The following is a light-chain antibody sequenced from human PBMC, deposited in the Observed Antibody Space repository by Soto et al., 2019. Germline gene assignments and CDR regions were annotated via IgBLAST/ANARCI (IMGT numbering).Light chain of an antibody. V-gene: IGKV3-20*01. CDR2: GAS. CDR1: QSVSSNY. CDR3: QQYGRSPPLA. Sequence: EIVLTQSPGTLSLSPGERATLSCRASQSVSSNYIAWYQQNPGQAPRLLIYGASTRATGIPDRFSGSGSGTDFTLTISRLGPEDFAVYFCQQYGRSPPLAFGQGTKVEIK. J-gene: IGKJ2*01.